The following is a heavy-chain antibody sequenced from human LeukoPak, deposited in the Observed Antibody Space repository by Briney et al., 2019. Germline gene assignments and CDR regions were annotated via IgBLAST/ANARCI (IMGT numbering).Heavy chain of an antibody. CDR1: GFSFSSYG. D-gene: IGHD3-22*01. CDR3: AKQGHYYDSTGYFDY. J-gene: IGHJ4*02. Sequence: GGSLRLSCAASGFSFSSYGMSWVRQAPGKGLEWVSAISGSSGGTYYADSVKGRFTISRDNSKNTLYLQINSLRAEDTAVYYCAKQGHYYDSTGYFDYWGQGTLVTVSS. CDR2: ISGSSGGT. V-gene: IGHV3-23*01.